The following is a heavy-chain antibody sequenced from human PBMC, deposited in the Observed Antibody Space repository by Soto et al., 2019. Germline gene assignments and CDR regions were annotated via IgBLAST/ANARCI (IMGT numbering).Heavy chain of an antibody. CDR2: IGTAGDT. CDR1: GFTFSSYD. V-gene: IGHV3-13*01. D-gene: IGHD4-17*01. CDR3: ARDKSYGEGYHYYGMDV. J-gene: IGHJ6*02. Sequence: GGSLRLSCAASGFTFSSYDMHWVRQATGKGLEWVSAIGTAGDTYYPGSVKGRFTISRENAKNSLYLQMNSLRAEDTAVYYCARDKSYGEGYHYYGMDVWGQGTTVTVSS.